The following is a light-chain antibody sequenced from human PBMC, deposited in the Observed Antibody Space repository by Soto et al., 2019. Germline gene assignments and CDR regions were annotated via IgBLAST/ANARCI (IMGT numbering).Light chain of an antibody. CDR1: SSNIGVNY. J-gene: IGLJ2*01. CDR3: DSWDNSLSVVL. CDR2: DDN. V-gene: IGLV1-47*02. Sequence: QSVLTQAPSASGTPGQRVTISCSGSSSNIGVNYVYWYQQVPGTAPKLLVFDDNQRPSGVPDRFSDSKSGTSATLAIAGLQTGDEADYYCDSWDNSLSVVLFGGGTKLTVL.